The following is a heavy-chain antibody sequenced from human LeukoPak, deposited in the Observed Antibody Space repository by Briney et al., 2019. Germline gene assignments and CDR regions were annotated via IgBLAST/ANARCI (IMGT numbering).Heavy chain of an antibody. CDR2: IYYSGST. Sequence: PSETLSLTCTLWGDSIRIYYWSCIRQPPGKGLEWIGYIYYSGSTNYNPSLKSRVSISVDTSKKQFSLKLSSVTAADTALYYCARTCTSVTMLNPFHHWGQGTLVTVSS. CDR1: GDSIRIYY. CDR3: ARTCTSVTMLNPFHH. J-gene: IGHJ4*02. V-gene: IGHV4-59*01. D-gene: IGHD4-17*01.